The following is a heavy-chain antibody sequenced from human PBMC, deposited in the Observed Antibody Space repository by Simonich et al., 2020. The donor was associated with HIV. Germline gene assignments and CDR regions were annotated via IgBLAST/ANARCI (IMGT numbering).Heavy chain of an antibody. Sequence: QMQLQQWGAGLLKPSETLSLTCAVYGGSFSGYYWSWIRQPPGKGLEWMGDSIHRGRNNYNPALKSRVTISRDKSKNQFSLKLSSVTAADTAIYYCARVIFVTSAGFDYWGQGTLVTVSS. CDR1: GGSFSGYY. CDR2: SIHRGRN. J-gene: IGHJ4*02. D-gene: IGHD3-3*02. V-gene: IGHV4-34*12. CDR3: ARVIFVTSAGFDY.